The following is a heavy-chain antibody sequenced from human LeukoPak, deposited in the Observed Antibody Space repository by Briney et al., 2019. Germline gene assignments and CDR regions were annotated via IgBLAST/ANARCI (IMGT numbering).Heavy chain of an antibody. V-gene: IGHV3-48*01. D-gene: IGHD6-19*01. J-gene: IGHJ4*02. CDR2: ISSSSSTI. CDR3: ARGAVAGTVFGYFDY. Sequence: GGSLRLSCAASGFTFSSYSMNWVRQAPGKGLEWVSYISSSSSTIYYADSVKGRFTISRDNAKNSLYLQMNSLRAEDTAVYCCARGAVAGTVFGYFDYWGQGTLVTVSS. CDR1: GFTFSSYS.